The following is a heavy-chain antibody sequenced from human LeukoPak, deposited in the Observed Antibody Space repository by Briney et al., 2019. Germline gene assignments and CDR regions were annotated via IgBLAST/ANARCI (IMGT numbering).Heavy chain of an antibody. CDR3: ARRKLGNVN. J-gene: IGHJ4*02. Sequence: PSETLSLTCTVSGGSVTDYYWSWIRQSPAKGLEWMGYIYYTGTSYNPSLKSRVPISEHTSKNQFSLMLISVTAADRAVYYGARRKLGNVNWGQGTLVTVSS. CDR1: GGSVTDYY. D-gene: IGHD7-27*01. CDR2: IYYTGT. V-gene: IGHV4-59*02.